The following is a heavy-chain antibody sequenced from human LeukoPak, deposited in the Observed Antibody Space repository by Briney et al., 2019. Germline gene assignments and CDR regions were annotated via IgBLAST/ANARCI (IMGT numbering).Heavy chain of an antibody. CDR1: GFTFSSYA. CDR2: ISYDGSNK. D-gene: IGHD4-17*01. J-gene: IGHJ4*02. CDR3: ARGRDYALDY. Sequence: PGGSLRLSCAASGFTFSSYAMHWVRQAPGKGLEWVAVISYDGSNKYYADSVKGRFTISRDNAKNTLYLQMNSLRAEDTAVYYCARGRDYALDYWGQGTLVTVSS. V-gene: IGHV3-30-3*01.